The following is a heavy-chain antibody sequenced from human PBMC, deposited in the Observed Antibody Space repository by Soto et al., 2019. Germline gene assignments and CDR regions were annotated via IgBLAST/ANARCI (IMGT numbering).Heavy chain of an antibody. J-gene: IGHJ3*02. Sequence: QVQLVESGGGVVQPGRSLRLSCAASGFTFSSYGMHWVRQAPGKGLEWVAVIWYDGSNKYYADSVKGRFTISRDNSKNPLYLQLNALRAGDTAVYYGARDNVFALDIWGQGQMVTVSS. CDR3: ARDNVFALDI. D-gene: IGHD2-8*01. V-gene: IGHV3-33*01. CDR2: IWYDGSNK. CDR1: GFTFSSYG.